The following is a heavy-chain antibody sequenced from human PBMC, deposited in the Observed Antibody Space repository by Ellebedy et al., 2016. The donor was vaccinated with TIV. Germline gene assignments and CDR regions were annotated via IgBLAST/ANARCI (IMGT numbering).Heavy chain of an antibody. V-gene: IGHV4-59*08. Sequence: SETLSLTCTVSGGSISSYYWSWIRQAPGKGLEWIGYIYYSGSTNYNPSLKSRVTISVDTSKNEFSLKLSSVTAADTAVYYCSRVAYGDNGTYYFDYWGQGALVTVSS. CDR2: IYYSGST. D-gene: IGHD4-17*01. J-gene: IGHJ4*02. CDR1: GGSISSYY. CDR3: SRVAYGDNGTYYFDY.